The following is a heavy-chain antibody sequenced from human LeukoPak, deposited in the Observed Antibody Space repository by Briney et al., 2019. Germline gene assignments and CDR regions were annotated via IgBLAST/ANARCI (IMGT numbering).Heavy chain of an antibody. CDR3: AREYRAVAARYWAFDI. J-gene: IGHJ3*02. Sequence: GGSLRLSCAASEFTFSRYEVNWVRQAPGKGLEWISYISSSGSIIYYADSVKGRFTISRDNAKNSLYLQMNSLRAEDTAVYYCAREYRAVAARYWAFDIWGQGTMVTVSS. D-gene: IGHD6-19*01. CDR1: EFTFSRYE. CDR2: ISSSGSII. V-gene: IGHV3-48*03.